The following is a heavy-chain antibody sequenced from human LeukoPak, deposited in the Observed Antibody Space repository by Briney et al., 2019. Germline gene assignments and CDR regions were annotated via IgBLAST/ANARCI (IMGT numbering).Heavy chain of an antibody. CDR2: ISYSGRA. Sequence: SSETLSLTCTVSGDSITDYYWSWLRQPPGKGLEWIGYISYSGRATYNPSVKSRVTISLATSRTQFSLSLTSVTAADTAVYYCARVSAGGGSEWVDNWGQGTLVTVSS. CDR1: GDSITDYY. J-gene: IGHJ5*02. CDR3: ARVSAGGGSEWVDN. D-gene: IGHD1-26*01. V-gene: IGHV4-59*01.